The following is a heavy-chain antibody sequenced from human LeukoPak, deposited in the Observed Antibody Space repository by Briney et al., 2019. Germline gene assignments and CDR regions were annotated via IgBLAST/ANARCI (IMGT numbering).Heavy chain of an antibody. J-gene: IGHJ5*02. Sequence: SETLSLTCTVSGGSVSSGSYYWSWIRQPPGKGLEWIGYIYYSGSTNYNPSLKSRVTISVDTSKNQFSLKLSSVTAADTAVYYCARLCLSSSWYAGNWFDPWGQGTLVTVSS. V-gene: IGHV4-61*01. CDR3: ARLCLSSSWYAGNWFDP. CDR1: GGSVSSGSYY. D-gene: IGHD6-13*01. CDR2: IYYSGST.